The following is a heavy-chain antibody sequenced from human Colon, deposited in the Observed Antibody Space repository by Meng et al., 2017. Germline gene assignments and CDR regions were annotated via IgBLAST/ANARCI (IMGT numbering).Heavy chain of an antibody. J-gene: IGHJ4*02. D-gene: IGHD3-22*01. CDR3: AKDYYDSSGFPSFDY. Sequence: GESLKISCAASGFTFSSHAMSWVRQAPGKGLEWLSHVSGSGYTTYYADSVKGRVTISRDNSKNTLYLQMNSLRAEDTAVYYCAKDYYDSSGFPSFDYWGQGTRVTVSS. CDR1: GFTFSSHA. V-gene: IGHV3-23*01. CDR2: VSGSGYTT.